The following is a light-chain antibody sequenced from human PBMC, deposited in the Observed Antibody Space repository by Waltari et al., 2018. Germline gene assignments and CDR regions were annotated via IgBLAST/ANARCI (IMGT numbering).Light chain of an antibody. Sequence: QSALTQPASVSGSPGQSIPISCTATRSDVGGYNYASGYHQHPGKAPTRMIYEVSNRPSGVSNRFSGSKSGNTASLTISGLQTEDEADYYCSSYTDSSTLVFGGGTKLTVL. CDR2: EVS. CDR3: SSYTDSSTLV. V-gene: IGLV2-14*01. CDR1: RSDVGGYNY. J-gene: IGLJ3*02.